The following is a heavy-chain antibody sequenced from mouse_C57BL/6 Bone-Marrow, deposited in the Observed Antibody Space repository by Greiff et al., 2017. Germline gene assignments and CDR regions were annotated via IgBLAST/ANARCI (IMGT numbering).Heavy chain of an antibody. CDR3: ATTVVARYWYFDV. CDR2: IDPSDSYT. D-gene: IGHD1-1*01. CDR1: GYTFTSYW. V-gene: IGHV1-69*02. J-gene: IGHJ1*03. Sequence: QVQLQQPGAELVKPGASVKLSCKASGYTFTSYWMHWVKQRPGRGLEWIGVIDPSDSYTNYNQKFKGKATLTVDTSSSTAYMQLSSLTSEDSAVYYCATTVVARYWYFDVWGTGTTVTVSS.